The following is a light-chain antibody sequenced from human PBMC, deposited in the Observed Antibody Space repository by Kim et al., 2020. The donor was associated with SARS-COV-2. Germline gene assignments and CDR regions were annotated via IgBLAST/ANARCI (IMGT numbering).Light chain of an antibody. CDR1: RGAFGGFQY. CDR3: SSYTGSIVV. Sequence: GQSVTISCTISRGAFGGFQYVSCYHLHPCKAPKLLIYEVSTRPSGVPDRFSGSKSGDAASLTVSGLQPDDEGDYFCSSYTGSIVVFGGGTKVTVL. J-gene: IGLJ2*01. V-gene: IGLV2-8*01. CDR2: EVS.